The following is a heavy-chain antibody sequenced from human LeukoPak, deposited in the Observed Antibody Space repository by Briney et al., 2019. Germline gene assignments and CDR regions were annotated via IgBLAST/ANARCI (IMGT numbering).Heavy chain of an antibody. Sequence: PSETLSLTCAVYGGSFSGYYWSWIRQPPGKGLEWIGEVNHSGSTNYNPSLKSRVTISVDTSKNQFSLKLSSVTAADTAVYYCARHYRGTIFGVVTHADWFDPWGQGTLVTVSS. J-gene: IGHJ5*02. CDR2: VNHSGST. D-gene: IGHD3-3*01. V-gene: IGHV4-34*01. CDR3: ARHYRGTIFGVVTHADWFDP. CDR1: GGSFSGYY.